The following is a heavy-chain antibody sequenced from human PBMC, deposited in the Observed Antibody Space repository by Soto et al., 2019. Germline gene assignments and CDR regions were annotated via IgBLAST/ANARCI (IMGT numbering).Heavy chain of an antibody. Sequence: TQPLTSAVYGGNFSDYYWSWIRQPPGKGLEWIGEINHSGSTNYNPSLKSRVTISVDTSKNQFSLKLSSVTAADTAVYYCARLGYRGFDPWGQGTLVTVSS. CDR2: INHSGST. J-gene: IGHJ5*02. D-gene: IGHD6-13*01. CDR1: GGNFSDYY. V-gene: IGHV4-34*01. CDR3: ARLGYRGFDP.